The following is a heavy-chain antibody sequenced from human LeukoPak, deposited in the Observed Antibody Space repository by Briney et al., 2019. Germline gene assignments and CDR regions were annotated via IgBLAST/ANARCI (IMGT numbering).Heavy chain of an antibody. Sequence: ASVTVSCKASGYTFTSYAISWVRQAPGQGLEWMGWISTYSGNTNYAQELQGRITMTTETSTSTAYTELRSLRSDDTAVYYCARGGSRVVTYGNFDYWGQGTLVTVSS. J-gene: IGHJ4*02. CDR2: ISTYSGNT. CDR1: GYTFTSYA. D-gene: IGHD2-21*02. CDR3: ARGGSRVVTYGNFDY. V-gene: IGHV1-18*04.